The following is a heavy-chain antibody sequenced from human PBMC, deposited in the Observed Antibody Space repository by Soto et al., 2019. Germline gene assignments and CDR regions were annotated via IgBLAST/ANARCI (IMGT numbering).Heavy chain of an antibody. CDR1: GFTFSSYA. CDR3: ARDRGRLRDYYYYGMDV. J-gene: IGHJ6*02. CDR2: ISYDGSNK. D-gene: IGHD4-17*01. V-gene: IGHV3-30-3*01. Sequence: VQLVESGGGVVQPGRSLRLSCAASGFTFSSYAMHWVRQAPGKGLEWVAVISYDGSNKYYADSVKGRFTISRDNSKNTLYLQMNSLRAEDTAVYYCARDRGRLRDYYYYGMDVWGQGTTVTVSS.